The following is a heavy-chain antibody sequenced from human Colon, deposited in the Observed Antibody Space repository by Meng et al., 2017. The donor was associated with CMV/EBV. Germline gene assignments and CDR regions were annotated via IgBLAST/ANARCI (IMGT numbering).Heavy chain of an antibody. Sequence: QVHLMQSGAEMREPGASVKVSCKASGYTFTGYLIHWVRQAPGQGLEWMGWINPYSGDTIYAQKFEVGVTMTRDASITTAYLELSGLKSDDTAVYYCGTFGGDFDYWGQGTLVTVSS. D-gene: IGHD3-3*01. CDR3: GTFGGDFDY. CDR2: INPYSGDT. J-gene: IGHJ4*02. V-gene: IGHV1-2*02. CDR1: GYTFTGYL.